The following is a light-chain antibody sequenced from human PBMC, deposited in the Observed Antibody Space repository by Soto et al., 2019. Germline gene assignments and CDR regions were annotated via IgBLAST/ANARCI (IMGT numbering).Light chain of an antibody. CDR3: QQYGSSHT. CDR2: GAS. CDR1: QSVTSTY. V-gene: IGKV3-20*01. Sequence: EIVLTHSPGTLSLSPGERATLSCRASQSVTSTYLAWYQQKPGQAPRLLIYGASSRAIGIPDRFSGSVSGSDFILTINRLEPEDFAAYYCQQYGSSHTFGQGTRLEIK. J-gene: IGKJ5*01.